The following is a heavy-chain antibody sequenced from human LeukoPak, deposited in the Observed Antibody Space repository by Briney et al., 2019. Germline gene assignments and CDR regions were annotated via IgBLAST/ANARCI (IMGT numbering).Heavy chain of an antibody. Sequence: SETLSLTCAVYGGSFSGYYWSWLRQPPGKGLEWIGEINHSGSTNYNPSLKSRVSISVDTSKNQFSLKLSSVSAADTAVYYCALTPCGDYEGAFDIWGEGTMVTVSS. J-gene: IGHJ3*02. CDR1: GGSFSGYY. V-gene: IGHV4-34*01. D-gene: IGHD4-17*01. CDR2: INHSGST. CDR3: ALTPCGDYEGAFDI.